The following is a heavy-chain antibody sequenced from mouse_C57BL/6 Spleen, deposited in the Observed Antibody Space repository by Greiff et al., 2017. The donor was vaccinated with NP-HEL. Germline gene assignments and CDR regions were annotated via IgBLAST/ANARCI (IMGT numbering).Heavy chain of an antibody. CDR1: GYTFTSYW. V-gene: IGHV1-72*01. J-gene: IGHJ4*01. CDR3: ARELGHAMDY. Sequence: QVQLQQPGAELVKPGASVKLSCKASGYTFTSYWMHWVKQRPGRGLEWIGMIDPDSGGTKHNEKFKSKATLTVDKPSSTAYIQLSSLTSEDSAVYYCARELGHAMDYWGQGTSVTVSS. CDR2: IDPDSGGT. D-gene: IGHD4-1*01.